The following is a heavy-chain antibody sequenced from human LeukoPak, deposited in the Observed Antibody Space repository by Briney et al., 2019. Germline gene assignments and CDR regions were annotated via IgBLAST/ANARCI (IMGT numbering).Heavy chain of an antibody. V-gene: IGHV3-7*01. J-gene: IGHJ4*02. CDR3: VSDWASVYLHFDY. Sequence: GGSLRLSCAASGFTFSNYWMTWVRQAPGKGLEWVANIKQDGSEKYYVDSVKGRFTISRDNAKNSLYLQMNSLRAEDTAVYYCVSDWASVYLHFDYWGQGTLVTVSS. CDR2: IKQDGSEK. CDR1: GFTFSNYW. D-gene: IGHD5/OR15-5a*01.